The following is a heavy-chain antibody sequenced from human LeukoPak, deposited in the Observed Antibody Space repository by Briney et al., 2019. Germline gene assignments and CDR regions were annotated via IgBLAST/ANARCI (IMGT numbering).Heavy chain of an antibody. CDR3: ARDTSYYYDSSGYFF. Sequence: ASVKVSCKTSGYTFIGYYMHWVRQAPGQGFEWMGWINPNSGGTNYAQKFQGRVTMTRDTSISAAYMELSRLRSDDTAVYYCARDTSYYYDSSGYFFWGQGTLVTVSS. V-gene: IGHV1-2*02. CDR2: INPNSGGT. CDR1: GYTFIGYY. J-gene: IGHJ4*02. D-gene: IGHD3-22*01.